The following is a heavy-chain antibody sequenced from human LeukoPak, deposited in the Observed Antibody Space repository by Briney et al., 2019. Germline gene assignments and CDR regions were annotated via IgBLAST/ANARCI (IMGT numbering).Heavy chain of an antibody. D-gene: IGHD6-13*01. CDR3: ARGNRLYPSSWSSXPFDX. J-gene: IGHJ3*02. Sequence: ASVKVSCKASGYTFTNYDINWVRQATGQGLEWMGWINPISGYTGYTQNFQGRVTMTGDTSISTAYMELSSLKSEDAAVYYCARGNRLYPSSWSSXPFDXWGQGTMVTVSS. CDR2: INPISGYT. CDR1: GYTFTNYD. V-gene: IGHV1-8*01.